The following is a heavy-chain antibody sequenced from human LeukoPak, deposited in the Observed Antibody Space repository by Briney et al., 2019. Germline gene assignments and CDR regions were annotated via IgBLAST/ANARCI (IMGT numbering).Heavy chain of an antibody. CDR3: ARVADYTHNWFDP. D-gene: IGHD3-3*01. CDR1: GGGFSSYA. CDR2: IIPIFGIA. Sequence: SVKVSCKASGGGFSSYAISWVRQAPGQGLEWMGRIIPIFGIANYAQKFQGRVTITADKSTSTAYMELSSLRSEDTAVYYCARVADYTHNWFDPWGQGTLVTVSS. J-gene: IGHJ5*02. V-gene: IGHV1-69*04.